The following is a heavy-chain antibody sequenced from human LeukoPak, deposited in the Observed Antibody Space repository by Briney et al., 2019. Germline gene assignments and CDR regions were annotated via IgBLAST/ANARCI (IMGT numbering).Heavy chain of an antibody. CDR2: INTKSGRT. CDR1: GYSFTDYY. CDR3: ARADFIDAGPYLIGP. Sequence: ASVKVSCKTSGYSFTDYYIHWVRQAPGQGLEWMGWINTKSGRTSSARKFQGRVTMTRDLPITTVYMDMAWLTSDDTAIYFCARADFIDAGPYLIGPWGQGTLVTVSS. D-gene: IGHD3-3*01. V-gene: IGHV1-2*02. J-gene: IGHJ5*02.